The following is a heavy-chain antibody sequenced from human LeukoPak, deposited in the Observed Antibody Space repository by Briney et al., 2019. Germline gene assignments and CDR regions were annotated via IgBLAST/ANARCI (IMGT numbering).Heavy chain of an antibody. CDR1: GFIFSQYS. J-gene: IGHJ4*02. Sequence: GGSLGLSCAASGFIFSQYSMNWVREAPGKGLEWVSHIRSSSETFYADSVKGRFTISRDNARNSLYLQMNNLRGEDTAIYYCARIGGQEVHDYSQGSDYWGQGTLVTVSS. V-gene: IGHV3-48*01. CDR2: IRSSSET. CDR3: ARIGGQEVHDYSQGSDY. D-gene: IGHD4-11*01.